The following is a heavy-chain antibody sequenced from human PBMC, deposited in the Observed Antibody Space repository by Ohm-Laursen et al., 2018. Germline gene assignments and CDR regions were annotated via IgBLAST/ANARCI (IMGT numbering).Heavy chain of an antibody. J-gene: IGHJ6*02. V-gene: IGHV3-23*01. CDR2: ISGTGGDT. CDR3: AKDTKYYGMNV. D-gene: IGHD2-2*01. CDR1: GFTVSCNF. Sequence: SLRLSCASSGFTVSCNFLSWVRQAPGQGLEWVSVISGTGGDTFYADSVKGRFTISRDNSKNNLYLQMNSLTAEDTAVYYCAKDTKYYGMNVWGQGTTVTVS.